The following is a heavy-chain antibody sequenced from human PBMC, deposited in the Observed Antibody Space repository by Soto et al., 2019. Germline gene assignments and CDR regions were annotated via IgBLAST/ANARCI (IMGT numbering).Heavy chain of an antibody. CDR1: GFTFSSYG. CDR2: IWYDGSNK. D-gene: IGHD3-10*01. Sequence: GGSLRLSCAASGFTFSSYGMHWVRQAPGKGLEWVAVIWYDGSNKYYADSVKGRFTISRDNSKNTLYLQMNSLRAEDTAVYYCARDNYPGDYYYGMDVWGQGTTVTVSS. J-gene: IGHJ6*02. CDR3: ARDNYPGDYYYGMDV. V-gene: IGHV3-33*01.